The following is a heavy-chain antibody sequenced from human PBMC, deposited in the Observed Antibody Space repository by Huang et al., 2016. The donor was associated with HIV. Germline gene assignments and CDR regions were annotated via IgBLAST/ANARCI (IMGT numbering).Heavy chain of an antibody. D-gene: IGHD3-3*01. Sequence: QVHLVQSGAEVKKPGSSVKVSCKASGGTFSNYPFSWVRQAPGQGFEWMGVIIPILARPKYAQKVQGRITISVDPSTTTVYLELNSLRSDDTAVFFCARSSDFWGGYDYWGQGTLVTVSS. CDR3: ARSSDFWGGYDY. V-gene: IGHV1-69*13. CDR1: GGTFSNYP. CDR2: IIPILARP. J-gene: IGHJ4*02.